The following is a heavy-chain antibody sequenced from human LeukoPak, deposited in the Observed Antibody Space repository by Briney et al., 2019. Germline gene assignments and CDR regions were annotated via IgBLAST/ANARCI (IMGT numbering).Heavy chain of an antibody. V-gene: IGHV3-23*01. CDR1: GFTFSSYA. Sequence: GGSLRLSCEASGFTFSSYAVSWVRQAPGKGLEWVSVISGGGTVTFYADSVKGRFTISRDNSKNTLYLQMNSLRAEDTAVYYCSTGKLAYWGQGTLVTVSS. J-gene: IGHJ4*02. D-gene: IGHD3-10*01. CDR3: STGKLAY. CDR2: ISGGGTVT.